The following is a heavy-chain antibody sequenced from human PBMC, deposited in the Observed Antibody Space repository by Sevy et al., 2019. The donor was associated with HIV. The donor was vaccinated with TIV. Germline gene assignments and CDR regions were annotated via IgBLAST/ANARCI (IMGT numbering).Heavy chain of an antibody. CDR1: GFTFSSYA. J-gene: IGHJ6*02. CDR2: ISYDGSNK. CDR3: ARENYYYDSSGYYGWDYYYYYGMDV. Sequence: GGSLRLSCAASGFTFSSYAMHWVRQAPGKGLEWVAVISYDGSNKYYGDSVKGRFTISRDNSKNTLYLQMNSLRAEDTAVYYCARENYYYDSSGYYGWDYYYYYGMDVWGQGTTVTVSS. D-gene: IGHD3-22*01. V-gene: IGHV3-30-3*01.